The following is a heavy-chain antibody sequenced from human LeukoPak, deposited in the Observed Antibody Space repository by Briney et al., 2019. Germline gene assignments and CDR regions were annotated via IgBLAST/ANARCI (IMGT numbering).Heavy chain of an antibody. Sequence: GGSLRLSCTVSGFTVSSNYMTWVRQAPGKGLEWVSVIYSDGTTYNADSAKGRFTISRDNSKNILYLQINSLRAEDTAVYYCAKDEQQQLVRTFDYWGQGTLVTVSS. CDR1: GFTVSSNY. J-gene: IGHJ4*02. V-gene: IGHV3-53*01. CDR2: IYSDGTT. CDR3: AKDEQQQLVRTFDY. D-gene: IGHD6-13*01.